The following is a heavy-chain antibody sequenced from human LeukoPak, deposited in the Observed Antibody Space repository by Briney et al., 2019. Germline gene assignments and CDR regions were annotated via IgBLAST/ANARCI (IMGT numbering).Heavy chain of an antibody. Sequence: PGGSLRLSCITSGFTFGDHAMSWVRQAPAKGLEWVGFIRSKACGGTTEYAASVKFRFTISRDDSKSISYLQMNSVKTEDKAVYYCTRGPIHLWIQNGMDVWGQGTTVTVSS. V-gene: IGHV3-49*04. CDR2: IRSKACGGTT. CDR1: GFTFGDHA. J-gene: IGHJ6*02. CDR3: TRGPIHLWIQNGMDV. D-gene: IGHD5-18*01.